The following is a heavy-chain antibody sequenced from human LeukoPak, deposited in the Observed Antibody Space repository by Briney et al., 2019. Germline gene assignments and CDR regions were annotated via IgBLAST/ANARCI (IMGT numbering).Heavy chain of an antibody. CDR1: GYTFTSYY. V-gene: IGHV1-46*01. CDR2: INPSGGST. Sequence: ASVKVSCKASGYTFTSYYMHWVRQAPGQGLEWMGIINPSGGSTSYAQKFQGRVTMTRDMSTSTVYMELSSLRSEDTAVYYCARGVSNYDFWSGYLVGFDYWGQGTLVTVSS. J-gene: IGHJ4*02. CDR3: ARGVSNYDFWSGYLVGFDY. D-gene: IGHD3-3*01.